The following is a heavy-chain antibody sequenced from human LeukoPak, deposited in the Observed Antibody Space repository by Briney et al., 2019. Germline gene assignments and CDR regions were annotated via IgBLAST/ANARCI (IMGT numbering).Heavy chain of an antibody. J-gene: IGHJ4*02. D-gene: IGHD3-9*01. CDR2: IYSGGST. Sequence: ETLSLTCAVYGGSFSGYYWSWVRQAPGKGLEWVSVIYSGGSTYYADSVKGRFTISRDNSKNTLYLQMNSLRAEDTAVYYCARDLYDILTGYKLTDYWGQGTLVTVSS. CDR1: GGSFSGYY. CDR3: ARDLYDILTGYKLTDY. V-gene: IGHV3-66*01.